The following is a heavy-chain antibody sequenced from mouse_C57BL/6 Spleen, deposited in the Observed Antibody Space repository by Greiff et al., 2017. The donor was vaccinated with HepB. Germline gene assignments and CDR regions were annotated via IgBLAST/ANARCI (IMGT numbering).Heavy chain of an antibody. CDR1: GYTFTSYW. J-gene: IGHJ2*01. CDR3: ARKRSYYDYDELGY. V-gene: IGHV1-50*01. Sequence: QVQLKQPGAELVKPGASVKLSCKASGYTFTSYWMQWVKQRPGQGLEWIGEIDPSDSYTNYNQKFKGKATLTVDTSSSTAYMQLSSLTSEDSAVYYCARKRSYYDYDELGYWGQGTTLTVSS. D-gene: IGHD2-4*01. CDR2: IDPSDSYT.